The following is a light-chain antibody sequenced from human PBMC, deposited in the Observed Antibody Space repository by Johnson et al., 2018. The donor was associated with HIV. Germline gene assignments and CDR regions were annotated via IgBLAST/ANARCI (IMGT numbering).Light chain of an antibody. J-gene: IGLJ1*01. CDR3: ETRDGLSAYV. Sequence: QSVLTQPPSVSAAPGQTVTIPCSGNSSNIGNNSVSWYQQFPGTAPKLLIYENDKRPSGIPDRFSGSKSGTSATLGITGLQTGDEADYYCETRDGLSAYVFGTGTKVTVL. CDR1: SSNIGNNS. CDR2: END. V-gene: IGLV1-51*02.